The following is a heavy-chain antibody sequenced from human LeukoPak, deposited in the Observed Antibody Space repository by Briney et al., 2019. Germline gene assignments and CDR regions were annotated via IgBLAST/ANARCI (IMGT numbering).Heavy chain of an antibody. CDR2: IYYSGST. D-gene: IGHD2-8*01. Sequence: SEALSLTCTVSGGSISSSSYYWGWIRQPPGKGLEWIGSIYYSGSTYYNPSPKSRVTISVDTSKNQFSLKLSSVTAADTAVYYCARAPVWTRGAFDIWGQGTMVTVSS. CDR1: GGSISSSSYY. CDR3: ARAPVWTRGAFDI. J-gene: IGHJ3*02. V-gene: IGHV4-39*01.